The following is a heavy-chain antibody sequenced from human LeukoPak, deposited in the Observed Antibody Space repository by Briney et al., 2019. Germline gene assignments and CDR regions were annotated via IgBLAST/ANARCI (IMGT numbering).Heavy chain of an antibody. D-gene: IGHD1-26*01. V-gene: IGHV3-48*02. CDR1: GFTFSMYS. J-gene: IGHJ4*02. CDR2: ISGFSSTI. Sequence: GGSLRLSCAASGFTFSMYSMSWVRQAPGKGLEWVSHISGFSSTIHYNDSVKGRFTISRDNAKNSLYLQMNSLREEDTAVYYCARDLSGSYPFEYWGQGTLVTVSS. CDR3: ARDLSGSYPFEY.